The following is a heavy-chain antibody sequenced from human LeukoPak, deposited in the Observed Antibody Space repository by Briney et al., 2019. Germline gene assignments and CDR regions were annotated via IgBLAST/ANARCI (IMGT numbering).Heavy chain of an antibody. CDR1: GGSISSSSYY. J-gene: IGHJ4*02. CDR2: IYYSGST. D-gene: IGHD5-12*01. V-gene: IGHV4-39*01. Sequence: SETLSLTCTVSGGSISSSSYYWGWIRQPPGKGLEWIGSIYYSGSTYYNPSLKSRVTISVDTSKNQLSLKLSSVTAADTAVYYCARITNSGLYYFDYWGQGTLVTVSS. CDR3: ARITNSGLYYFDY.